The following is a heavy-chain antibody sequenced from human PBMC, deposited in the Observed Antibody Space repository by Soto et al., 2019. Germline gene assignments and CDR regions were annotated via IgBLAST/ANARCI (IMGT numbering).Heavy chain of an antibody. CDR2: IYYSGST. V-gene: IGHV4-39*01. CDR1: GGSISSSSYY. Sequence: PSETLSLTCTVSGGSISSSSYYWGWIRQPPGKGLEWIGSIYYSGSTYYNPSLKSRVTISVDTSKNQFSLKLSSVTAADTAVYYWARHSDPPDSSDPWGQGPLVTLSS. J-gene: IGHJ5*02. D-gene: IGHD3-10*01. CDR3: ARHSDPPDSSDP.